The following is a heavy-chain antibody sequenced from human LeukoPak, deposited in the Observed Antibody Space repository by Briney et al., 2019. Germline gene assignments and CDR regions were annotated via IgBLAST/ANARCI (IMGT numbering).Heavy chain of an antibody. CDR2: IYYSGST. CDR1: GGSFSTYY. Sequence: PSETLSLTCTVSGGSFSTYYWSWIRQPPGKGLEWIGYIYYSGSTDYNPSLKSRVTMSLDTSKNQFSLKLTSVTAADTAVYYCARVRGYSYDYWGQGTLVTVSS. D-gene: IGHD5-18*01. J-gene: IGHJ4*02. CDR3: ARVRGYSYDY. V-gene: IGHV4-59*08.